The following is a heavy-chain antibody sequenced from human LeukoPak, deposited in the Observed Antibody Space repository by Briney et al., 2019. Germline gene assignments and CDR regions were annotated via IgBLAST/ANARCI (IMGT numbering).Heavy chain of an antibody. J-gene: IGHJ4*02. CDR1: GGSISSGDYY. V-gene: IGHV4-30-4*01. CDR2: IYYSGST. Sequence: SQTLSLTCTVSGGSISSGDYYWSWIRQPPGKGLEWIGYIYYSGSTYYNPSLKSRVTISVDTSKNQFSLKLSSATAADTAGYYCARVGLVIAAAGTVGYYFDYWGQGTLVTVSS. D-gene: IGHD6-13*01. CDR3: ARVGLVIAAAGTVGYYFDY.